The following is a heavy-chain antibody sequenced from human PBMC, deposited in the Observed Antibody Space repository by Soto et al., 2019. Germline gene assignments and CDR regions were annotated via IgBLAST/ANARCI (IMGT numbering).Heavy chain of an antibody. CDR1: GGSFSAYY. D-gene: IGHD2-15*01. CDR2: IDHSGST. V-gene: IGHV4-34*01. Sequence: SLTCAVSGGSFSAYYWTWIRQPPGRGLEWIGEIDHSGSTNYNPSLEGRVTMSIDTAKNRFSLNVTSVTAADTAVYYCVRGLRYSGMDVWGQGTTVTVS. J-gene: IGHJ6*02. CDR3: VRGLRYSGMDV.